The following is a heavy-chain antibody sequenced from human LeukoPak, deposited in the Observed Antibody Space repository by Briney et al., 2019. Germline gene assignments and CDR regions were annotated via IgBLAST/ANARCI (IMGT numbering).Heavy chain of an antibody. V-gene: IGHV1-2*02. D-gene: IGHD3-22*01. Sequence: GASETVSCKASGYTFTGYYMHWVRQAPGQGLDWMGWINPNSGGTNYAQKFQDRVTMTRDTSISTAYMELSRLRSDDTAVYYCARVLLTYYFDSSGYYDYWGQGTLVTVSS. CDR1: GYTFTGYY. J-gene: IGHJ4*02. CDR2: INPNSGGT. CDR3: ARVLLTYYFDSSGYYDY.